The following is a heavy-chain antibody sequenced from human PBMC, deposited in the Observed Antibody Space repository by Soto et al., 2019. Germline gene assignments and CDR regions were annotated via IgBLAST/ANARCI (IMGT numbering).Heavy chain of an antibody. CDR3: ATNRDSSSSLGY. V-gene: IGHV1-24*01. CDR2: FDPEDGET. D-gene: IGHD6-6*01. J-gene: IGHJ4*02. Sequence: ASVKVSCKVSGYTLTELSMHRVRQAPGKGLEWMGGFDPEDGETIYAQKFQGRVTMTEDTSTDTAYMELSSLRSEDTAVYYCATNRDSSSSLGYCGQGTLVTVSS. CDR1: GYTLTELS.